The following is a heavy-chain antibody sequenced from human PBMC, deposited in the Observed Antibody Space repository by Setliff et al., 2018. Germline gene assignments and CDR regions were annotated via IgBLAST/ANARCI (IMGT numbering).Heavy chain of an antibody. J-gene: IGHJ4*02. D-gene: IGHD1-26*01. V-gene: IGHV3-74*01. Sequence: LRLSCAASGFSISFREYWMFWVRQAPGKGLEWVARIDKDGSSTVYADSVKGRFTISRDNVKKMLYLQMDSLRTEDTAVYYCTREHTPWVGASHHDCWGQGTQVTVS. CDR1: GFSISFREYW. CDR3: TREHTPWVGASHHDC. CDR2: IDKDGSST.